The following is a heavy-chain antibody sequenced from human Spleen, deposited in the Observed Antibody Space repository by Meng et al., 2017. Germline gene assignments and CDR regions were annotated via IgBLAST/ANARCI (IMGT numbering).Heavy chain of an antibody. V-gene: IGHV3-74*03. CDR1: GFTFSVYW. J-gene: IGHJ4*02. D-gene: IGHD3-9*01. CDR2: INTDASIT. Sequence: GESLKISCGASGFTFSVYWMHWVRQTPGEGLVWVSRINTDASITTYADSVKGRFTISRDDAKNTVYLQMNSLRAEDTAVYYCARDADWVIFDHWGQGALVTVSS. CDR3: ARDADWVIFDH.